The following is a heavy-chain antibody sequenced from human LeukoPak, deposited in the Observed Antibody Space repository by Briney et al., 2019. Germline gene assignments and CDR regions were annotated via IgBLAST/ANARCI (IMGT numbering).Heavy chain of an antibody. J-gene: IGHJ6*03. V-gene: IGHV4-34*01. D-gene: IGHD3-10*01. CDR2: VNESGNT. Sequence: PSETLSLTCTVSGDSVSDYSWSWIRQPPGKGLEWIGDVNESGNTNYNAPLESRVTISVDTSKNQFSLKLSSVTAADTAVYYCARVFGYYYYYIDVWGQGTTVSVSS. CDR1: GDSVSDYS. CDR3: ARVFGYYYYYIDV.